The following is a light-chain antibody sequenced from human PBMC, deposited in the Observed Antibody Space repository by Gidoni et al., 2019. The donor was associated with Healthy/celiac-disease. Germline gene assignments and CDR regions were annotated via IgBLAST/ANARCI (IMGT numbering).Light chain of an antibody. J-gene: IGKJ4*01. CDR3: QQSYSTPPLT. Sequence: DIQMTQSPSSLSASVGDRVTITCRASQSISSYLNWYQQKPGKDPKLLIYASSSLQSWVPSRFSGSGSGTDFTLTISSLQPEDFATYYCQQSYSTPPLTFGGGTKVEIK. CDR1: QSISSY. V-gene: IGKV1-39*01. CDR2: ASS.